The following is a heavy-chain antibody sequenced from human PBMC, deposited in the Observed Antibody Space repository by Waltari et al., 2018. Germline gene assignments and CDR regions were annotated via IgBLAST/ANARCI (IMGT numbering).Heavy chain of an antibody. D-gene: IGHD3-10*01. CDR1: GFTFSSYS. CDR2: IRSSSSTI. Sequence: EVQLVESGGGLVQPGGSLRLSCAASGFTFSSYSMNWVRQAPGKGLEWVSYIRSSSSTIYYGDVWKGRFTISRDNAKNSLYLQMNSLRAEDTAVYYCARNIEGGSGSYPDGFDPWGQGTLVTVSS. J-gene: IGHJ5*02. CDR3: ARNIEGGSGSYPDGFDP. V-gene: IGHV3-48*04.